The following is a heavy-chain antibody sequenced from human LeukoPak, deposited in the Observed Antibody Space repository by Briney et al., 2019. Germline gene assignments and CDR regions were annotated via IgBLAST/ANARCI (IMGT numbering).Heavy chain of an antibody. J-gene: IGHJ4*02. D-gene: IGHD4-17*01. V-gene: IGHV4-59*08. Sequence: SETLSLTCTVSGGSINTYYWSWVRQPPGKGLEWIGYIYYSGNANYNPSLQSRATMSIDTSKNQFSLKLNSVTAADTAVYYCARVVYYGDYFPFDYWGQGTLVTVSS. CDR1: GGSINTYY. CDR2: IYYSGNA. CDR3: ARVVYYGDYFPFDY.